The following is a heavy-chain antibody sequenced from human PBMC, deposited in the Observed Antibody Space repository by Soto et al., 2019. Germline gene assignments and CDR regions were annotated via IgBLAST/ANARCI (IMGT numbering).Heavy chain of an antibody. V-gene: IGHV3-23*01. Sequence: GGSLRLSCAASGFTFSDYAMNWVRQAPGKGLEWVSAISGRGSNTYYADSFQGQVTISADKSISTAYLQWSSLKASDTAMYYCARHPPYYGSGSYYYYYMDVWGKGTTVTVSS. J-gene: IGHJ6*03. CDR3: ARHPPYYGSGSYYYYYMDV. CDR2: ISGRGSNT. CDR1: GFTFSDYA. D-gene: IGHD3-10*01.